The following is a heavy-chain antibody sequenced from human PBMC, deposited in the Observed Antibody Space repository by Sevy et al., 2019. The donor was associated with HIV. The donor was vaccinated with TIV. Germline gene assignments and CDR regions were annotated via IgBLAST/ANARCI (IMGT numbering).Heavy chain of an antibody. J-gene: IGHJ3*02. Sequence: SETLSPTCTVSGGSISSSPYYWGWVRQPPGKGLEWIGSMFYSGSTYYNSSLKSRLTISGDTSKNQFSLGLGSVTAADTAVYYCAGVYKWGDGGAFDIWGQGTMVTVSS. CDR3: AGVYKWGDGGAFDI. V-gene: IGHV4-39*01. CDR2: MFYSGST. CDR1: GGSISSSPYY. D-gene: IGHD1-20*01.